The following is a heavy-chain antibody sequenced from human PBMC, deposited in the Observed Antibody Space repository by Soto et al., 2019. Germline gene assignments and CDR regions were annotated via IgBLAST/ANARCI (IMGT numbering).Heavy chain of an antibody. Sequence: DLEWLAIIFWDDDKRYSTSLKSRLIITKDISRNQVVLTLTNLDPVDTATYYCAHSPYSITSKGTFDVWGQGTMVIVSS. D-gene: IGHD5-18*01. J-gene: IGHJ3*01. CDR2: IFWDDDK. V-gene: IGHV2-5*02. CDR3: AHSPYSITSKGTFDV.